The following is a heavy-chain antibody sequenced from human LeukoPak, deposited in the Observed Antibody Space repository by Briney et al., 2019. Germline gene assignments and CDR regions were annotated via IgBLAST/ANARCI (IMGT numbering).Heavy chain of an antibody. V-gene: IGHV3-48*04. J-gene: IGHJ4*02. CDR2: ISSSGSTI. Sequence: GGSLRLSCAASGFTFRSYTVNWVRQAPGKGLEWVSYISSSGSTIYYADSVKGRFTISRDNAKNSLYLQMNSLRAEDTALYYCAREDYDYVWGSYLFDYWGQGTLVTVSS. D-gene: IGHD3-16*01. CDR1: GFTFRSYT. CDR3: AREDYDYVWGSYLFDY.